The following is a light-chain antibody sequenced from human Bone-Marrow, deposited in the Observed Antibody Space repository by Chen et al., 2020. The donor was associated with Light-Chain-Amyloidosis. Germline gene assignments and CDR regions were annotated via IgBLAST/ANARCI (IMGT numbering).Light chain of an antibody. J-gene: IGLJ1*01. Sequence: VLTQPPSASGTPGQRVILSCSGASSNIGSNPVNWYQQLPETGPHLLVRSNNQRPSGVPGRFSGSKSGTSASLAISGLQSEDEADYYCAAWDDTLNGYVFGTGTKVTVL. V-gene: IGLV1-44*01. CDR1: SSNIGSNP. CDR3: AAWDDTLNGYV. CDR2: SNN.